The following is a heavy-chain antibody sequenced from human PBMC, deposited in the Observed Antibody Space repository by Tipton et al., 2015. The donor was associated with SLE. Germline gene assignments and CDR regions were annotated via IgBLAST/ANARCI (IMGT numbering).Heavy chain of an antibody. D-gene: IGHD3-9*01. Sequence: TLSLTCAVYGGSFSGYYWSWTRQPPGKGLEWIGEINHSGGTKYNPSLKSRVTISVDTSKDQFSLKLSSVTTADTAVYYCARDSPGDFDWFDAFDIWGQGTMVTVSS. CDR1: GGSFSGYY. CDR3: ARDSPGDFDWFDAFDI. CDR2: INHSGGT. V-gene: IGHV4-34*01. J-gene: IGHJ3*02.